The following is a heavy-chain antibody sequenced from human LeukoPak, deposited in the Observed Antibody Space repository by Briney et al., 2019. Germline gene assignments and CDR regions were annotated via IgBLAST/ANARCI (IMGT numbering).Heavy chain of an antibody. CDR3: ARDPNGDYVGAFDF. Sequence: GGSLRLSCAASGFTFSDYYMSWIRQAPGKGLEWVSSINGDGYAWYADSVKGRFTISRDNSKNTLYLQMNSLRAEDTAIYYCARDPNGDYVGAFDFWGQGTMVTVSS. CDR1: GFTFSDYY. CDR2: INGDGYA. J-gene: IGHJ3*01. V-gene: IGHV3-69-1*02. D-gene: IGHD4-17*01.